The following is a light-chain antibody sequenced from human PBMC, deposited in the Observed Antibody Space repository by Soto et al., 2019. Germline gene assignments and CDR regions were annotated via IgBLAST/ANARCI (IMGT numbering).Light chain of an antibody. CDR2: GAS. J-gene: IGKJ4*01. CDR3: QQYNNWPT. CDR1: QSVSSN. Sequence: EIVMTQSPGTLSVSPGESATLSCRASQSVSSNLAWYQLKPGQAPRLLIYGASTRATGIPARFSGSGSGTECTLTISSLQSEDFAVYCCQQYNNWPTFGGGTKVQIK. V-gene: IGKV3-15*01.